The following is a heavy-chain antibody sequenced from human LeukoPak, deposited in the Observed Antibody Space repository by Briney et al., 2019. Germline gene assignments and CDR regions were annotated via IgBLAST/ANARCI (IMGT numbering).Heavy chain of an antibody. Sequence: GGSLKISCWVSGFLFTHYWIGWVRQVPGKGLESMGIIYPADSDTTYSPSFQGQVTIAADKSISTVYLQWSSLKASDTDMYYCARQSRDGSKTRGYYFDYWGQGTLVTVSS. V-gene: IGHV5-51*01. CDR1: GFLFTHYW. J-gene: IGHJ4*02. CDR3: ARQSRDGSKTRGYYFDY. CDR2: IYPADSDT. D-gene: IGHD3-10*01.